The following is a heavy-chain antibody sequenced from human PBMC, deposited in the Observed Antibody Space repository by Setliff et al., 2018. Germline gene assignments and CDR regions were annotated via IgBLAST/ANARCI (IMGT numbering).Heavy chain of an antibody. D-gene: IGHD2-15*01. CDR2: ISSGSNSI. Sequence: GSLRLSCAASGFTFSFYSMNWVRQAPGKGLEWISYISSGSNSIDYADSVKGRFTISRDNAKNSLYLQMNSLRAEDTAVYYCARERLLGHYYYMDVWGKGTTVTVSS. V-gene: IGHV3-48*01. J-gene: IGHJ6*03. CDR1: GFTFSFYS. CDR3: ARERLLGHYYYMDV.